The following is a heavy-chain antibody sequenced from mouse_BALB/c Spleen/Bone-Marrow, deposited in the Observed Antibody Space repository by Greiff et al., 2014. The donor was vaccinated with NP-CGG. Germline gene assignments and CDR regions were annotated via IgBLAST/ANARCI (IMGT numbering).Heavy chain of an antibody. J-gene: IGHJ2*01. CDR2: IYPGDGET. Sequence: QVQLQQSGADLVRPGSSVKISCKASGYAFSNYWMNWVKQRPGQGLEWIGQIYPGDGETNYNGKFKGKATLTADKSSSTAYMQLSSLTSEDSAVYFCARCDGFSYYFDYWGQGTTLTVSS. CDR3: ARCDGFSYYFDY. D-gene: IGHD2-3*01. CDR1: GYAFSNYW. V-gene: IGHV1-80*01.